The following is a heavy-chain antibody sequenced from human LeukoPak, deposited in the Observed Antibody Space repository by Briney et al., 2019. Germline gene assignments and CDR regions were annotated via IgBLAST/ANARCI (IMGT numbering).Heavy chain of an antibody. J-gene: IGHJ6*03. CDR2: MYVSGSS. D-gene: IGHD2-2*01. Sequence: SETLSLTCILSGDSTNNDTYYWNWIRQPAGKGLEWIGRMYVSGSSNYNPALQSRVTMSVDTSKNQFSLKLSSVTAADTAVYYCARSPAATYYYYYYMDVWGKGTTVTISS. CDR1: GDSTNNDTYY. CDR3: ARSPAATYYYYYYMDV. V-gene: IGHV4-61*02.